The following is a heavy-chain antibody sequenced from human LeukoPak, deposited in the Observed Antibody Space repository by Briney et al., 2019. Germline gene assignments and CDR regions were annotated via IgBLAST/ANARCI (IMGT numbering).Heavy chain of an antibody. J-gene: IGHJ4*02. D-gene: IGHD3-10*01. CDR1: GFTVSSNY. CDR3: ARGHHSESYKADY. Sequence: PRASLRLSFSASGFTVSSNYISSVRQAPGKGPERVLVICSGGNTYDSESVKGRFTISRDSSKNTMYLQMNRLRAEDTAVYYCARGHHSESYKADYWGQGTLVTVSS. CDR2: ICSGGNT. V-gene: IGHV3-66*02.